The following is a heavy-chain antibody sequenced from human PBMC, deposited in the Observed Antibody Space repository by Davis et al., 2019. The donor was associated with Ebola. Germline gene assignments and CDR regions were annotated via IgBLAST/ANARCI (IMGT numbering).Heavy chain of an antibody. D-gene: IGHD4-11*01. CDR1: GFTFSGSA. V-gene: IGHV3-73*01. CDR3: TSTTASSLDD. J-gene: IGHJ4*02. Sequence: GESLKISCAASGFTFSGSAMHWVRQASGKGLGWVGRIRSKANSYATAYAASVKGRFTISRDDSKNTAYLQMNSLKTEDTAVNYCTSTTASSLDDRGQGTLVTVSS. CDR2: IRSKANSYAT.